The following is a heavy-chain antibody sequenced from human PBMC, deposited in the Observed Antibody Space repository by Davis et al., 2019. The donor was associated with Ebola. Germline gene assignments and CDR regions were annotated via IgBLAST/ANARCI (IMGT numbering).Heavy chain of an antibody. Sequence: GESLKISCAASGFTFSNYDMNWVRQAPGKRLEWVASISGTGRSHTFYAESVKGRFTISRDNDKDSLYLQMNSLRVEDTATYYCTRDIYGSGGDWFDPWGQGTLVTVSA. D-gene: IGHD3-10*01. V-gene: IGHV3-21*01. CDR3: TRDIYGSGGDWFDP. CDR1: GFTFSNYD. CDR2: ISGTGRSHT. J-gene: IGHJ5*02.